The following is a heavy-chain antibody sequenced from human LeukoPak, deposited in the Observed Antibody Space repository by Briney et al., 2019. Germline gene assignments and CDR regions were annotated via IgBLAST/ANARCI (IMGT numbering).Heavy chain of an antibody. Sequence: PSETLSLTCTVSGGSISSGSYYWSWIRQPAGKGLEWIGRIYTSGSTNYNPSLKSRVTISLDTSKNQFSLRLSSVTAADTAVYYCVRDLNGCVHFFEYWGQGTLVTVSS. V-gene: IGHV4-61*02. CDR3: VRDLNGCVHFFEY. CDR1: GGSISSGSYY. CDR2: IYTSGST. J-gene: IGHJ4*02. D-gene: IGHD2-8*01.